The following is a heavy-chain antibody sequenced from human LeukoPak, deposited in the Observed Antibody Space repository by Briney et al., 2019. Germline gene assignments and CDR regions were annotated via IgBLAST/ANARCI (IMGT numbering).Heavy chain of an antibody. CDR3: ARDFSSSYYFDY. V-gene: IGHV3-21*01. Sequence: PGGSLRLSCAASGFTFSSYSMNWVRQAPGKGLEWDSSISSSSSYIYYADSVKGRFTISRDNAKNSLYLQMNSLRAEDTAVYYCARDFSSSYYFDYWGQGTLVIVSS. CDR2: ISSSSSYI. D-gene: IGHD6-6*01. J-gene: IGHJ4*02. CDR1: GFTFSSYS.